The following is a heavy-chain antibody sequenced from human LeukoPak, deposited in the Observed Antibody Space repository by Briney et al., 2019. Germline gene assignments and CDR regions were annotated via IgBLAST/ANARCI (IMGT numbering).Heavy chain of an antibody. J-gene: IGHJ4*02. D-gene: IGHD4-11*01. CDR2: INPNSAET. V-gene: IGHV1-2*02. CDR1: GDTFTDDY. Sequence: VASVKVSCKTSGDTFTDDYIHWVRQAPGQGHERIGWINPNSAETNSAQKFQGRVTMTGDTSISTAYMDLRRMTSDDTAVYYCARDRDYSNTERGFDYWGQGTLVTVSS. CDR3: ARDRDYSNTERGFDY.